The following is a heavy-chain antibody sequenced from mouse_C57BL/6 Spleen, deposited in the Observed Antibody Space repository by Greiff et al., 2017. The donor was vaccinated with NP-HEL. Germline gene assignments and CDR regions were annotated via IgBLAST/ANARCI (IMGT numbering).Heavy chain of an antibody. D-gene: IGHD3-2*02. J-gene: IGHJ2*01. Sequence: QVQLQQPGAELVMPGASVKLSCKASGYTFTSYWMHWVKQRPGQGLEWIGEIDPSDSYTNYNQKFKGKSTLTVDKSSSTAYMQLSSLTSEDSAVYYCAREGASSSGYVDYWGQGTTLTVSS. CDR2: IDPSDSYT. CDR1: GYTFTSYW. CDR3: AREGASSSGYVDY. V-gene: IGHV1-69*01.